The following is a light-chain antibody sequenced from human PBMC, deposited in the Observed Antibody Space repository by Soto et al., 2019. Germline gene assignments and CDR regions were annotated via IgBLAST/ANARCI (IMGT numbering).Light chain of an antibody. CDR3: QQSYSTPYT. CDR1: QSVSTY. J-gene: IGKJ2*01. CDR2: TTS. V-gene: IGKV1-39*01. Sequence: DIQMTQSPSSLSASVGDRVTITCRASQSVSTYLNWYQQKPGTAPNLLIYTTSRLQSGVPSRFSGSGSGTDFTLTISSLQPEDFATYFCQQSYSTPYTFGQGTELEIK.